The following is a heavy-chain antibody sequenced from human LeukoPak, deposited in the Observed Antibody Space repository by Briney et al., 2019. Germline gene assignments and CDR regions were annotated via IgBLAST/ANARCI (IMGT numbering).Heavy chain of an antibody. Sequence: GGSLRLSCAASGFTFSDYFMTWIRQAPGKGLEWVSYISSSGTPTYYADSVKGRSTISRDNAKNSLYLQVNSLRAEDTAVYYCARGGHCSSSSCYLGAFDIWGQGTMVTVSS. J-gene: IGHJ3*02. CDR1: GFTFSDYF. CDR3: ARGGHCSSSSCYLGAFDI. D-gene: IGHD2-2*01. V-gene: IGHV3-11*04. CDR2: ISSSGTPT.